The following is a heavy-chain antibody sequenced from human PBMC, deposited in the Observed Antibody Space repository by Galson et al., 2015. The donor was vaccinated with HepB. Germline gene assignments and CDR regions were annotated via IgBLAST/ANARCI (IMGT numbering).Heavy chain of an antibody. CDR2: IDPSDSYT. Sequence: QSGAEVKKPGESLRISCKGSGYSFTSNWISWVRRMPGKGLEWMGRIDPSDSYTNYSPPFQGHVTISADKSISTAYLQWSSLKASDTAMYYCTLTPYYGSGANYYFDYWGQGTLVTVSS. D-gene: IGHD3-10*01. CDR3: TLTPYYGSGANYYFDY. V-gene: IGHV5-10-1*01. J-gene: IGHJ4*02. CDR1: GYSFTSNW.